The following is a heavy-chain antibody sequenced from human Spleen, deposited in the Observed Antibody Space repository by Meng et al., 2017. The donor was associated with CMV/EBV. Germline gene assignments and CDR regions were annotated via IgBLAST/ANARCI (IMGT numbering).Heavy chain of an antibody. D-gene: IGHD3-3*01. CDR3: ARGAPPTHYDFWSGLTDAFDI. CDR1: GGSISSYY. CDR2: IYYSGST. Sequence: GSLRLSCTVSGGSISSYYWSWIRQPPGKGLEWIGYIYYSGSTNYNPSLKSRVTISVDTSKNQFSLKLSSVTAADTAVYYCARGAPPTHYDFWSGLTDAFDIWGQGTMVTVSS. V-gene: IGHV4-59*01. J-gene: IGHJ3*02.